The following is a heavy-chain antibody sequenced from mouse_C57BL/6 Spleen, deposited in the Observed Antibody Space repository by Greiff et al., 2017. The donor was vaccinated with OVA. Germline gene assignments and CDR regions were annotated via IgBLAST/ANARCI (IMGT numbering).Heavy chain of an antibody. CDR2: INPNNGGN. J-gene: IGHJ4*01. Sequence: EVQLQQSGPELVKPGASVKISCKASGYTFTDYYMNWVKQSHGKSLEWIGDINPNNGGNSYNQKFKGKATLTVDTSSSTAYMELRSLTSEDSAVYYCARSEDYYYGSSYYAMDYWGQGTSVTVSS. D-gene: IGHD1-1*01. CDR3: ARSEDYYYGSSYYAMDY. CDR1: GYTFTDYY. V-gene: IGHV1-26*01.